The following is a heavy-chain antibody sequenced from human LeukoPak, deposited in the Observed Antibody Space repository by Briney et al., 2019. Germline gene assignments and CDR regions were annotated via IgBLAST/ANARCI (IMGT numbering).Heavy chain of an antibody. CDR1: GFTFSSYS. Sequence: PGGSLRLSCAASGFTFSSYSMNWVRQAPGKGLEWVSSISSSSYIYYADSVKGRFTISRDNAKNSLYLQMNSLRAEDTAVYYCARVEYDFDSAFDPWGQGTLVTVSS. J-gene: IGHJ5*02. V-gene: IGHV3-21*01. CDR3: ARVEYDFDSAFDP. CDR2: ISSSSYI. D-gene: IGHD3-3*01.